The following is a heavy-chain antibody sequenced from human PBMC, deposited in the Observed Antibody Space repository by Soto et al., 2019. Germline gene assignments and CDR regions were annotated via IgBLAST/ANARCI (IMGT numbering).Heavy chain of an antibody. D-gene: IGHD6-13*01. J-gene: IGHJ5*02. CDR3: ARDVLSDGSWYSDLWLDP. V-gene: IGHV1-3*04. Sequence: ASVKVSCKASGYTFTNYAMHWVRQAPGQSLEWMGWINTGKGHTKYSQKLQGRVTITRDTSATTAYMELSSLKSEDTAVYFCARDVLSDGSWYSDLWLDPWGQGTLVTVSS. CDR1: GYTFTNYA. CDR2: INTGKGHT.